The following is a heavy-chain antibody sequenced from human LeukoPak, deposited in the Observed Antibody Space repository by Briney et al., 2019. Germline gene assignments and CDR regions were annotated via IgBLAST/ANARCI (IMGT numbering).Heavy chain of an antibody. CDR1: GGSISSGGYY. V-gene: IGHV4-30-2*01. CDR2: IYHSGST. D-gene: IGHD3-3*01. Sequence: PSETLSLTCTVSGGSISSGGYYWSWIRQPPGKGLEWIGYIYHSGSTYYNPSLKSRVTISVDRSKNQFSLKLSSVTAADTAVYYCARGREVLRFLEWPLYYFDYWGQGTLVTVSS. J-gene: IGHJ4*02. CDR3: ARGREVLRFLEWPLYYFDY.